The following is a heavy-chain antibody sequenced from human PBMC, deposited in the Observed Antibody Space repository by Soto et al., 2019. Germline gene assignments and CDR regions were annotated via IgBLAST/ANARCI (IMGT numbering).Heavy chain of an antibody. V-gene: IGHV1-3*05. CDR1: GYTFTSYA. D-gene: IGHD2-21*02. CDR3: AMSIVVVAALDY. CDR2: INAGNGNT. Sequence: QVQLVQSGAEEKKPGASVKVSCKASGYTFTSYAMNWVRQAPGQRLAWMGWINAGNGNTKYSQKFHGRVTVTRDTAASTAYMELSSLRSEDTAVYYCAMSIVVVAALDYWGQGTLVSVSS. J-gene: IGHJ4*02.